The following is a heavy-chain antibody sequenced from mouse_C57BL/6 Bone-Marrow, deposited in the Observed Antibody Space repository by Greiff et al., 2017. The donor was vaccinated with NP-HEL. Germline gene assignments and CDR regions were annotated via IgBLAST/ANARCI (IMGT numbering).Heavy chain of an antibody. Sequence: EVQVVESGAELVRPGASVKLSCTASGFNIKDDYMHWVKQRPEQGLEWIGWIDPENGDTEYASKFQGKATITADTSSNTAYLQLSSLTSEDTAVYYCTTGADSSGFYFDYWGQGTTLTVSS. D-gene: IGHD3-2*02. J-gene: IGHJ2*01. CDR1: GFNIKDDY. CDR2: IDPENGDT. V-gene: IGHV14-4*01. CDR3: TTGADSSGFYFDY.